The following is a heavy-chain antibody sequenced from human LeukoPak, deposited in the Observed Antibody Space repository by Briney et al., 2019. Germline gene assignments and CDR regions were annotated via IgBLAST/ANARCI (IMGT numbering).Heavy chain of an antibody. CDR1: GFTFSNNW. CDR3: ASDSTLSHY. CDR2: IKYGGSEK. D-gene: IGHD3-16*01. Sequence: SGGSLRLSCAASGFTFSNNWMTWVRQAPGKGLEWVANIKYGGSEKYNVDFVRGRFSISRDHPKNSLYLQMNSLSAEDTAVYYCASDSTLSHYWGQGTLVTVSS. J-gene: IGHJ4*02. V-gene: IGHV3-7*04.